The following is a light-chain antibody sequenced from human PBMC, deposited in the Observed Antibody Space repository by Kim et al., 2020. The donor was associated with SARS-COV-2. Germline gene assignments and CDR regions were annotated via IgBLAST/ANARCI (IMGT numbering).Light chain of an antibody. J-gene: IGKJ1*01. V-gene: IGKV3-15*01. CDR2: GAS. CDR1: QSVSSN. Sequence: VSPGESSTLSCRASQSVSSNLAWYQQKPGQAPRLLIYGASTRATGIPAMFSGSGSGTEFTLTISSLQSEDFAVYYCQQYNNWLWTFGQGTKVEIK. CDR3: QQYNNWLWT.